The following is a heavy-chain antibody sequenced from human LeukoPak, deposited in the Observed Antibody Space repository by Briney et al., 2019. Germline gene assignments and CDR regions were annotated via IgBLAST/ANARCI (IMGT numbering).Heavy chain of an antibody. Sequence: VKVSCKASGGTFSSYAISWVQQAPGQGLEWMGGIIPIFGTANYAQKFQGRVTITADESTSTAYMELSSLRSEDTAVYYCASRHDYGDYKGLVDIWGQGTMVTVSS. D-gene: IGHD4-17*01. V-gene: IGHV1-69*13. CDR3: ASRHDYGDYKGLVDI. J-gene: IGHJ3*02. CDR2: IIPIFGTA. CDR1: GGTFSSYA.